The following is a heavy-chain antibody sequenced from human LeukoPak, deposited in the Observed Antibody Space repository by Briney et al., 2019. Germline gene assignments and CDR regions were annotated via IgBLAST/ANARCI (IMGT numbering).Heavy chain of an antibody. CDR3: AKGKCGSTSCSIDY. D-gene: IGHD2-2*01. V-gene: IGHV3-9*01. Sequence: AGGSLRLSCAASGFTFDDYVMHWVRQAPGKGLEWVSGISWNNGGIGYADSVKGRFTIARDNAKNSLYLQMNSLRAEDTALYYCAKGKCGSTSCSIDYWGQGTLVTVSS. J-gene: IGHJ4*02. CDR2: ISWNNGGI. CDR1: GFTFDDYV.